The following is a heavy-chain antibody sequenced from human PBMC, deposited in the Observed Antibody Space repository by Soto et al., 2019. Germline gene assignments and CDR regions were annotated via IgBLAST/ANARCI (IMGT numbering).Heavy chain of an antibody. J-gene: IGHJ6*02. V-gene: IGHV3-23*01. Sequence: EVQLLESGGGLVQPGGSLRLSCAASGFTFSSYAMSWVRQAPGKGLEWVSAISGSGGSTYYADSVKGRFTISRDNSKNTLYLQMNSLRAEDTAVYYCAKATVTILNYYYGMDVWGQGTTVTVSS. CDR2: ISGSGGST. CDR1: GFTFSSYA. D-gene: IGHD4-17*01. CDR3: AKATVTILNYYYGMDV.